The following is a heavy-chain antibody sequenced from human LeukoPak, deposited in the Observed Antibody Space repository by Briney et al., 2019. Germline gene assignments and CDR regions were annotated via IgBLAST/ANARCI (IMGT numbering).Heavy chain of an antibody. V-gene: IGHV4-34*01. J-gene: IGHJ6*03. CDR3: ARHPLQQWLVRSDYYYYMDV. Sequence: SETLSLTCAVYGGSFNDYYWSWIRQPPGKGLEWIGEINHSGSTNYNPSLKSRVTISIDTSKKRFSLKLSSVTAADTAVYYCARHPLQQWLVRSDYYYYMDVWGKGTTVTIPS. CDR1: GGSFNDYY. CDR2: INHSGST. D-gene: IGHD6-19*01.